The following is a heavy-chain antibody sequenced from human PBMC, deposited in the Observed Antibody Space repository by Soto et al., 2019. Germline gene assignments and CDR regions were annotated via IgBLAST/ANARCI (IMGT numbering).Heavy chain of an antibody. Sequence: GGSLRLSCAGTGFTFSSYAMSWVRQAPGKGLEWVSGISGSGGTTYYAGSVKGRFTISRDTSKNTLYLQMNSLRAEDTAVYYCARGAPAAFDIWGQGTMVTVSS. CDR1: GFTFSSYA. CDR3: ARGAPAAFDI. V-gene: IGHV3-23*01. J-gene: IGHJ3*02. CDR2: ISGSGGTT.